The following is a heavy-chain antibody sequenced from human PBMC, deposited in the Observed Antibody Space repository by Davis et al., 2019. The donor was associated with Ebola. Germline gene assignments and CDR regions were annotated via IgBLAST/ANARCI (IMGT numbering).Heavy chain of an antibody. CDR1: GYTFTNYG. Sequence: ASVKVSCNASGYTFTNYGITWVRQAPGQGLEWMGWINPHNGNTNYAQNVQGRVTMTTDTSTSTAYMEVGSLKSDDTAVYYCARAQFPTTSDHWGQGTLVTVSS. V-gene: IGHV1-18*04. CDR2: INPHNGNT. D-gene: IGHD1-1*01. CDR3: ARAQFPTTSDH. J-gene: IGHJ4*02.